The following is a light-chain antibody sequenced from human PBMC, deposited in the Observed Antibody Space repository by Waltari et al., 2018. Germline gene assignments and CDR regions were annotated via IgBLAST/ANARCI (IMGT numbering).Light chain of an antibody. CDR2: DVR. J-gene: IGLJ2*01. Sequence: QSALTQPASVSGSPGQSITISCPGTNSDVGDFDYVSWYQQHPGKAPKLIIYDVRRRPSGVSARFSGSKSGNKASLTISGLRAEDEADYYCSSYTSSSAILIFGGGTKVTVL. CDR3: SSYTSSSAILI. V-gene: IGLV2-14*03. CDR1: NSDVGDFDY.